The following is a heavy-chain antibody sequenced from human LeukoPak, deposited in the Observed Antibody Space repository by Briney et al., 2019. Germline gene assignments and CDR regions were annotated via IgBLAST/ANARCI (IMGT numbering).Heavy chain of an antibody. Sequence: PSETLSLTCTVSGGSISSGSYYWGWIRQPPGKGLEWIGSIYYSGSTYYNPSLKSRVTISVDTSKNQFSLKLSSVTAADTAVYYCARDLMYSSSWPNPFDYWGQGTLVTVSS. CDR1: GGSISSGSYY. CDR3: ARDLMYSSSWPNPFDY. J-gene: IGHJ4*02. D-gene: IGHD6-13*01. CDR2: IYYSGST. V-gene: IGHV4-39*07.